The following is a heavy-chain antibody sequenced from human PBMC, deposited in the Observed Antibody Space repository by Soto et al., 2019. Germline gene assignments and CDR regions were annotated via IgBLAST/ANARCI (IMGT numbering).Heavy chain of an antibody. CDR3: ARGIDGFYQGRYYYGMDV. V-gene: IGHV4-61*01. CDR1: GGSVSSGSYY. Sequence: QVQLQESGPGLVKPSETLSLTCTVSGGSVSSGSYYWSWIRQPPGKGLEWIGYIYYSGSTNYNPSLKSRVTISVDTSKNQFSLKLSSVTAADTAVYYCARGIDGFYQGRYYYGMDVWGQGTTVTVSS. CDR2: IYYSGST. D-gene: IGHD2-2*01. J-gene: IGHJ6*02.